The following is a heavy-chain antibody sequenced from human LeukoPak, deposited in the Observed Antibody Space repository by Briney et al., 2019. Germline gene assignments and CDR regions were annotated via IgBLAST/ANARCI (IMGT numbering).Heavy chain of an antibody. Sequence: GGSLRLSCAGSGFTFSSYGMHWVRQASGKGLEWVAGISYDGSNKYYAYSVKGRFTISRDNSKNTLYLQMNSLRAEDTAVYYCAKDWGEYFDYVWGSFTSFDSWGQGTLVTVSS. J-gene: IGHJ4*02. D-gene: IGHD3-16*01. V-gene: IGHV3-30*18. CDR3: AKDWGEYFDYVWGSFTSFDS. CDR2: ISYDGSNK. CDR1: GFTFSSYG.